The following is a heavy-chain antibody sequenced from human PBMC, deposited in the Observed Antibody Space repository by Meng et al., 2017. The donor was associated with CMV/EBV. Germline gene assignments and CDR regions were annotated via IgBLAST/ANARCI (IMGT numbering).Heavy chain of an antibody. CDR3: ARDLAVAGSYYYYGMDV. CDR2: ISSSGSTI. D-gene: IGHD6-19*01. Sequence: GGSLRLSCAASGVTFSSYEMNWVRQAPGKGLEWVSYISSSGSTIYYADSVKGRFTISRDNAKNSLYLQMNSLRAEDTAVYYCARDLAVAGSYYYYGMDVWGQGTTVTVSS. J-gene: IGHJ6*02. V-gene: IGHV3-48*03. CDR1: GVTFSSYE.